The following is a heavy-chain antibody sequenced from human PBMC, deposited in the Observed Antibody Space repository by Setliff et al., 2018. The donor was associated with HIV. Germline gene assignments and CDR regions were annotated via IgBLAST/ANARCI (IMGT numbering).Heavy chain of an antibody. V-gene: IGHV1-24*01. Sequence: ASVMVSCKVSGYTLSELSMHWVRQAPGEGLEWMGGFDPEDGETIYAEKFQGRVTMTEDTATETAYMELSSLRSEDAAVYYCATDAYHDLLTGPTPGAFDIWGQGTVVTVSS. CDR3: ATDAYHDLLTGPTPGAFDI. CDR2: FDPEDGET. D-gene: IGHD3-9*01. J-gene: IGHJ3*02. CDR1: GYTLSELS.